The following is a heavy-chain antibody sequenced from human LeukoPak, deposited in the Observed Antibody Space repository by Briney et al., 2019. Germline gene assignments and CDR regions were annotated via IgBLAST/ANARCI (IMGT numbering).Heavy chain of an antibody. D-gene: IGHD4/OR15-4a*01. CDR3: ARTKSTLANLFNY. CDR1: GFTFSSYS. Sequence: GGSLRLSCAASGFTFSSYSMNWVRQAPGKGLEWVSYISSSSSTIYYADSVKGRFTISRDNAKNSLYLQMNSLRAEYTAVYYCARTKSTLANLFNYWGQGTLVTVSS. V-gene: IGHV3-48*01. J-gene: IGHJ4*02. CDR2: ISSSSSTI.